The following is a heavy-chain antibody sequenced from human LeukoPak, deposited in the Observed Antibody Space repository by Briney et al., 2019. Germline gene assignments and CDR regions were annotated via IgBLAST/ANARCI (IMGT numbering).Heavy chain of an antibody. D-gene: IGHD5-12*01. V-gene: IGHV1-8*01. CDR3: ARPFGYSGYDFGY. CDR2: MNPNSGNT. Sequence: ASVKVSFKASGYTFTSYDINWVRQATGQGLEWMGWMNPNSGNTGYAQKFQGRVTMTRNTSISTAYMELSSLRSEDTAVYYCARPFGYSGYDFGYWGQGTLVTVSS. J-gene: IGHJ4*02. CDR1: GYTFTSYD.